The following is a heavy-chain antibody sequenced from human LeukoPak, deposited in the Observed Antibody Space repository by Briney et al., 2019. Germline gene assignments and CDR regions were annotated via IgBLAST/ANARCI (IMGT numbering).Heavy chain of an antibody. Sequence: GGSLRLSCAASGFTFSSYSMNWVRQAPGKGLEWVSSISSSSSYIYYADSVKGRFTISRDNAKNSLYLQMNSLRAEDTAVYYCARDSVWEPGALYYYYMDVWGKGTTVTVSS. J-gene: IGHJ6*03. CDR3: ARDSVWEPGALYYYYMDV. D-gene: IGHD1-26*01. V-gene: IGHV3-21*01. CDR1: GFTFSSYS. CDR2: ISSSSSYI.